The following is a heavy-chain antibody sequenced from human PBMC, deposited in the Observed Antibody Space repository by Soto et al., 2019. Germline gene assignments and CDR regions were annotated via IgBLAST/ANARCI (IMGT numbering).Heavy chain of an antibody. CDR2: ISSSSGYI. J-gene: IGHJ5*02. V-gene: IGHV3-21*01. CDR1: GFTFSSYS. D-gene: IGHD1-1*01. Sequence: GGSLRLSCAASGFTFSSYSMNWVRQAPGKGLEWVSSISSSSGYIYYADSVKGRFTISRDNAKNSLYLQMNSLRAEDTAVYYCARDPSRKVSKGTDWFDPWGQGTLVTVSS. CDR3: ARDPSRKVSKGTDWFDP.